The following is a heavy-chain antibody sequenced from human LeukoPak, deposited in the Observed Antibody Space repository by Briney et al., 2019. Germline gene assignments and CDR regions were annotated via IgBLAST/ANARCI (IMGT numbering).Heavy chain of an antibody. J-gene: IGHJ4*02. CDR3: ARDRNWNDGIDY. Sequence: SVRGRFTISRDNAKNSLYLQMNSLRAEDTAVYYRARDRNWNDGIDYWGQGTLVTVSS. D-gene: IGHD1-1*01. V-gene: IGHV3-21*01.